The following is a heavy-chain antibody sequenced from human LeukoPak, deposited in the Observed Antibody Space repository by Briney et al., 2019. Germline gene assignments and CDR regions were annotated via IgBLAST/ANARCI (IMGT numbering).Heavy chain of an antibody. V-gene: IGHV4-34*01. D-gene: IGHD3-22*01. Sequence: SETLSPTCAVYGGSFSGYYWSWIRQPPGKGLEWIGEINHSGSTNYNPSLKSRVTISVDTSKNQFSLKLSSVTAADTAVYYCARWSGGYRYYYYYGMDVWGQGTTVTVSS. CDR2: INHSGST. CDR3: ARWSGGYRYYYYYGMDV. J-gene: IGHJ6*02. CDR1: GGSFSGYY.